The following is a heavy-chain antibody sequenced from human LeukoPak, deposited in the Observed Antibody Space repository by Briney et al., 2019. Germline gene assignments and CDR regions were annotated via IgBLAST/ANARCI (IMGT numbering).Heavy chain of an antibody. J-gene: IGHJ4*02. CDR3: ARDKTAAAPGWLDY. V-gene: IGHV1-2*02. Sequence: ASVKVSCKASGYTFTSYYMHWVRQAPGQGLEWMGIINPNSGGTNYAQKFQGRVTMTRDTSISTAYMELSRLRSDDTAVYYCARDKTAAAPGWLDYWGQGTLVTVSS. CDR1: GYTFTSYY. D-gene: IGHD6-13*01. CDR2: INPNSGGT.